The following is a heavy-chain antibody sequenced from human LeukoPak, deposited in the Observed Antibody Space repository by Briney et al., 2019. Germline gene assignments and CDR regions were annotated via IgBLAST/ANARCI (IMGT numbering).Heavy chain of an antibody. V-gene: IGHV3-64D*09. CDR1: GFTFSSYA. D-gene: IGHD5-12*01. Sequence: PGGSLRLSCSASGFTFSSYAMHWVRQAPGKGLECVSAISSNGGSTHYADSVKGRFTISRDNSKNTLYLQMSSLRAEDTAVYYCVKRGGYSGYDLNFDYWGQGTLVTVSS. CDR3: VKRGGYSGYDLNFDY. CDR2: ISSNGGST. J-gene: IGHJ4*02.